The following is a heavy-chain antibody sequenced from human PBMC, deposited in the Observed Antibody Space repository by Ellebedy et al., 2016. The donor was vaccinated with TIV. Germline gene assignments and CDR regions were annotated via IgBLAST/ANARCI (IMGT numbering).Heavy chain of an antibody. J-gene: IGHJ4*02. Sequence: SETLSLXCTVSGGSISSSSYYWGWIRQPPGKGLEWIGSIYHSGSTYYNPSLKSRVTISVDTSKNQFSLKLSSVTAADTAVYYCARLSYDSSGYYFDYWGQGTLVTVSS. CDR3: ARLSYDSSGYYFDY. D-gene: IGHD3-22*01. CDR1: GGSISSSSYY. V-gene: IGHV4-39*07. CDR2: IYHSGST.